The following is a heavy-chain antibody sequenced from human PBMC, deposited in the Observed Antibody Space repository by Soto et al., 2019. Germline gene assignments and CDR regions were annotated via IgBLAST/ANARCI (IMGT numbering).Heavy chain of an antibody. CDR2: INGGNGNT. CDR3: ARDGVVAGNINLDY. J-gene: IGHJ4*02. V-gene: IGHV1-3*01. Sequence: ASVKVSCKASGYTFTNYAMHWVRQAPGQRLEWMGWINGGNGNTKYSQKFQDRVTITRDTSASTAYMELSSLRSEDTAVYYCARDGVVAGNINLDYWGQGTLVTVSS. D-gene: IGHD6-19*01. CDR1: GYTFTNYA.